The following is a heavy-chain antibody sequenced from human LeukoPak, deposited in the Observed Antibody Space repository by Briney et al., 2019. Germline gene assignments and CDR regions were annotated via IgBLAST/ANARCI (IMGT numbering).Heavy chain of an antibody. CDR2: IYPGDSDT. Sequence: GESLKISCKGSGYIFTSEWIGWVRQMPGKGLEWMGIIYPGDSDTRYSPSFQGQVTISADKSISTAYLQWSSLKASDTAMYYCARWLGYCSSTSCYQPFEYWGQGTLVTVSS. CDR3: ARWLGYCSSTSCYQPFEY. CDR1: GYIFTSEW. V-gene: IGHV5-51*01. D-gene: IGHD2-2*01. J-gene: IGHJ4*02.